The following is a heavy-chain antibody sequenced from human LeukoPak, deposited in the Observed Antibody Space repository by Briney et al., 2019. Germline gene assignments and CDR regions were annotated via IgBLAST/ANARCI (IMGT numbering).Heavy chain of an antibody. CDR1: GLTFSTYW. CDR2: IKQDGSEN. Sequence: GGSLRLSCAASGLTFSTYWMSWVRQAPGKGLEWVASIKQDGSENYSVDSVKGRFTISRDNAKNSLYLQMNSLRAEDTAVYYCARGAPPDYWGQGTLVTVSS. CDR3: ARGAPPDY. J-gene: IGHJ4*02. V-gene: IGHV3-7*01.